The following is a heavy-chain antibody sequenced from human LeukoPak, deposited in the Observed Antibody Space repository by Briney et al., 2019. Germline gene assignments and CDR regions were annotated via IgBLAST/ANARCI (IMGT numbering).Heavy chain of an antibody. V-gene: IGHV3-11*01. Sequence: GGSLRLSCAASGFTFSDYYMNWIRQAPGKGLEWVSYISSSGSTIYYADSVKGRFTISRDNAKKSLYLQMNSLRAEDTAVYYCARFDYGDSFRVYDYWGQGTLVTVSS. CDR1: GFTFSDYY. J-gene: IGHJ4*02. CDR2: ISSSGSTI. CDR3: ARFDYGDSFRVYDY. D-gene: IGHD4-17*01.